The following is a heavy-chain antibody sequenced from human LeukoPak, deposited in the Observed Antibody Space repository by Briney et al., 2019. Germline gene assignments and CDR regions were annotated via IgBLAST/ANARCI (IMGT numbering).Heavy chain of an antibody. D-gene: IGHD3-22*01. J-gene: IGHJ4*02. CDR3: ARDKYYYDSSGGGYYFDY. CDR2: IKWDGGRT. V-gene: IGHV3-20*04. Sequence: GGSLRLSCAASGFTFDDHGMSWVRQAPGKGLEWVSGIKWDGGRTGYADSVKGRFTISRDNAKNSLYLQMNSLRAEDTAVYYCARDKYYYDSSGGGYYFDYWGQGTLVTVSS. CDR1: GFTFDDHG.